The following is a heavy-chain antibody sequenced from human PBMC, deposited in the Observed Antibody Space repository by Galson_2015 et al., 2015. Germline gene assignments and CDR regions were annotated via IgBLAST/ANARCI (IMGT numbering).Heavy chain of an antibody. J-gene: IGHJ6*02. D-gene: IGHD1-26*01. CDR2: INSDGSST. Sequence: SLRLSCAASGFTFSSYWMHWVRHAPGKGLVWVSRINSDGSSTSYADSVKGRFTISRGNAKNTLYLQMNSLRAEDTAVYYCARDIVGALYGMDVWGQGTTVTVSS. CDR1: GFTFSSYW. V-gene: IGHV3-74*01. CDR3: ARDIVGALYGMDV.